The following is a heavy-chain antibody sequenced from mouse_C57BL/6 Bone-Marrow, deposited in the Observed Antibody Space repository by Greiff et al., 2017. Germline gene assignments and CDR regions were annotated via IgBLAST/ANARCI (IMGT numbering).Heavy chain of an antibody. Sequence: VKLQESGAELARPGASVKLSCKASGYTFTSYGISWVKQRTGKGLEWIGEIYPRSGNTYYNEKFKGKATLTADKSSSTAYMELRSLTSEDSAVYFCARWLLRFYYFDYWGQGTTLTVSS. V-gene: IGHV1-81*01. CDR3: ARWLLRFYYFDY. CDR1: GYTFTSYG. D-gene: IGHD2-3*01. CDR2: IYPRSGNT. J-gene: IGHJ2*01.